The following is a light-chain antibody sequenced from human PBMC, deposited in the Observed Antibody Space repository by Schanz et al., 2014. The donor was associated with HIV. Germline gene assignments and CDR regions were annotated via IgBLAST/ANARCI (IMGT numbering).Light chain of an antibody. J-gene: IGLJ2*01. CDR1: SSNIGAGYD. V-gene: IGLV1-40*01. Sequence: QSVLTQPPSVSGAPWQRVTISCTGTSSNIGAGYDVHWYQQIPGTAPKLLISGNNNRPSGVPDRFSGSKSGTSASLAITGLQDEDEADYYCQSYDSSLRGVLFGGGTKLTVL. CDR3: QSYDSSLRGVL. CDR2: GNN.